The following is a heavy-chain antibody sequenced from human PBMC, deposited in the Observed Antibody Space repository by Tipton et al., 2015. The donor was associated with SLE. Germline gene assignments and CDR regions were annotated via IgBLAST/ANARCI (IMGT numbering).Heavy chain of an antibody. V-gene: IGHV6-1*01. CDR1: GDSVSRPSVA. CDR2: TYYRSKWYN. D-gene: IGHD3-3*01. J-gene: IGHJ4*02. CDR3: ARRGIGYDTRRRYFDY. Sequence: GLVKPSQTLSLTCAISGDSVSRPSVAWNWIRQSPSRGLEWLGRTYYRSKWYNDYAVSVKSRITINPDTSKNQFYLQLNSVTPEDTAVYYCARRGIGYDTRRRYFDYWGQGTLVTGSS.